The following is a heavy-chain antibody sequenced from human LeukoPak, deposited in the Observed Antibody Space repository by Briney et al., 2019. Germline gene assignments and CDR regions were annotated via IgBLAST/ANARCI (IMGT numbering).Heavy chain of an antibody. V-gene: IGHV3-7*01. CDR1: GFPFSDYW. CDR3: AREDHSKYEY. CDR2: IKQDGGGE. Sequence: PGGSLRLSCVVSGFPFSDYWMAWVRQAPGKGLEWVASIKQDGGGEFYVDSMKGRFSISRDNAKNSLYLQINSLRAEDTAVYYCAREDHSKYEYWGQGTLVTVSS. J-gene: IGHJ4*02. D-gene: IGHD4-11*01.